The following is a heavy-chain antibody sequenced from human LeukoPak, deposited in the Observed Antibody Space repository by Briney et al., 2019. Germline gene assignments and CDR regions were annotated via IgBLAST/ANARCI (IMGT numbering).Heavy chain of an antibody. V-gene: IGHV4-30-2*01. Sequence: PSETLSLTCTVSGGSNSSGGYYWSWIRQPPGKGLEWIGFIQDGGSTSYNSSLKSRVAISVDRSKNQFSLTLSSVTAADTAIYYCARDSPKRYSGSYFDYWGQGTPVTVSS. CDR3: ARDSPKRYSGSYFDY. D-gene: IGHD1-26*01. CDR2: IQDGGST. CDR1: GGSNSSGGYY. J-gene: IGHJ4*02.